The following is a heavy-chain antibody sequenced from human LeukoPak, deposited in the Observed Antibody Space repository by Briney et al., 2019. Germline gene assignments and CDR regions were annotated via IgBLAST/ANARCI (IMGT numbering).Heavy chain of an antibody. Sequence: GGSLRLSCAASGFTFSSYGMHWVRQAPGKGLEWVAVIWYDGSNKYYADSVKGRFTISRDNSKNTLYLQMNSLRAEDTAVYFCAKADMYYYDSSGYYRPEGFDYWGQGTLVTVSS. D-gene: IGHD3-22*01. CDR2: IWYDGSNK. CDR3: AKADMYYYDSSGYYRPEGFDY. V-gene: IGHV3-30*02. J-gene: IGHJ4*02. CDR1: GFTFSSYG.